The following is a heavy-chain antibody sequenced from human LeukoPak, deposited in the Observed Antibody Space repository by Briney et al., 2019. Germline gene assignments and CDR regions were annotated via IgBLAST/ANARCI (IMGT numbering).Heavy chain of an antibody. Sequence: PGGSLRLSCAASGFTFSSYWMSWVRQAPGKGLEWVANIKQDGSEKYYVDSVKGRFTISRDNAKNSLYLQMNSLRAEDTAVYYCARVSSSWPRNDAFDIWGQGTMVTVSS. J-gene: IGHJ3*02. D-gene: IGHD6-13*01. CDR3: ARVSSSWPRNDAFDI. V-gene: IGHV3-7*01. CDR2: IKQDGSEK. CDR1: GFTFSSYW.